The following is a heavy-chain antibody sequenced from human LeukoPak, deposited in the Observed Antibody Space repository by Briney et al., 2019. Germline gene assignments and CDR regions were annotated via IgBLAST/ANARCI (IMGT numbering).Heavy chain of an antibody. J-gene: IGHJ4*02. Sequence: GGSLRLSCAASGFTFSTYWMHWVRQAPGKGLVWVSRISSDGSSTTYADSVKGRFTISRDNAKNTLYLQMNSLRAEDTAVYYCARGYSGSYRVDYWGQGTLVTVSS. D-gene: IGHD1-26*01. CDR2: ISSDGSST. CDR1: GFTFSTYW. V-gene: IGHV3-74*01. CDR3: ARGYSGSYRVDY.